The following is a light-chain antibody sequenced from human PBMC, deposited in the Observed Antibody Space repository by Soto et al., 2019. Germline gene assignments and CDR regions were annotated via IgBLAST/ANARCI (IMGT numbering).Light chain of an antibody. CDR2: DVS. Sequence: QSALTQPPSASGSPGQSVTISCTGTSSDVAGYNYVSWYQQHPGKAPKLMIYDVSKRPSGVPDRFPGSKSGNTASLTVSGLQAEDEADYYCSSYAGSNNWVFGGGTQLTVL. CDR1: SSDVAGYNY. J-gene: IGLJ3*02. CDR3: SSYAGSNNWV. V-gene: IGLV2-8*01.